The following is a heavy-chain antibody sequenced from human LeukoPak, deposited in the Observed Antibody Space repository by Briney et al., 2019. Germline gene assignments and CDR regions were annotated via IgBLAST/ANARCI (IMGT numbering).Heavy chain of an antibody. D-gene: IGHD3-3*01. CDR2: ISYDGSNK. J-gene: IGHJ6*03. Sequence: PGGSLRLSCAASGFTFSSYAMHWVRQAPGKGLEWVAVISYDGSNKYYADSVKGRFTISRDNSKNTLYLQMNSLRAEDTAVYYCARAAKISDFGVPSYYYYYMDVWGKGTTDTVSS. V-gene: IGHV3-30-3*01. CDR3: ARAAKISDFGVPSYYYYYMDV. CDR1: GFTFSSYA.